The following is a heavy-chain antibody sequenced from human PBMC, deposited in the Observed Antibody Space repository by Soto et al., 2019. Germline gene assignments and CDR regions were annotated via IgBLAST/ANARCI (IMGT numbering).Heavy chain of an antibody. J-gene: IGHJ4*02. CDR2: IDPSDSYT. CDR1: GYSFTSYW. V-gene: IGHV5-10-1*01. D-gene: IGHD1-26*01. CDR3: ARHKLLLDYFDY. Sequence: SGESLKISCKGSGYSFTSYWISWVRQMPGKGLEWMGRIDPSDSYTNYSPSFQGHVTISADKSISTAYLQWSSLKASDTAMYYCARHKLLLDYFDYWGQGTLVTVSS.